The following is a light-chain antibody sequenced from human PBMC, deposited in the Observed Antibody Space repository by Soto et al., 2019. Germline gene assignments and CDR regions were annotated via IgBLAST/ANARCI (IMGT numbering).Light chain of an antibody. Sequence: QSALTQPRSVSGSPGQSLPISCTGTSSDVGGYNYVSWYQQYPGKVPKLMIYDVTKRPSGVPDRFSGSKSGNTASLTISGLQAEDEADYYCCSHAGSYTYGFGTGTKLTV. J-gene: IGLJ1*01. V-gene: IGLV2-11*01. CDR3: CSHAGSYTYG. CDR2: DVT. CDR1: SSDVGGYNY.